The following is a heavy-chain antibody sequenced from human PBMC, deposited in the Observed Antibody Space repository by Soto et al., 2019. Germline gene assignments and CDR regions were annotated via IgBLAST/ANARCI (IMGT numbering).Heavy chain of an antibody. V-gene: IGHV3-23*01. D-gene: IGHD2-15*01. Sequence: EVQLLESGGGLVQPGGSLRLSCAASGFTFSSYAMSWVRQAPGKGLEWVSAISGSGGSTYYADSVKGRFTISSDNSKNTLYLQMNSLRDEDTAVYYCAKHFSVVAATPDGYWGQGTLVTVSS. CDR3: AKHFSVVAATPDGY. CDR2: ISGSGGST. J-gene: IGHJ4*02. CDR1: GFTFSSYA.